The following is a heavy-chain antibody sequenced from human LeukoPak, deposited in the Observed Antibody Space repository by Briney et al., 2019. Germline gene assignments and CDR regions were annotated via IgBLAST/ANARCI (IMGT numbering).Heavy chain of an antibody. CDR2: IYYSGST. D-gene: IGHD5-18*01. CDR1: GGSISTYY. V-gene: IGHV4-59*08. J-gene: IGHJ4*02. Sequence: SETLSLTCTVSGGSISTYYWSWIRQPPGKGLEWIGYIYYSGSTNYNPSLKSRVTISVDTSRNQFSLKLTSVTAADTAVYYCARSRGYSYGTTFLDYWGQGTLVTVSS. CDR3: ARSRGYSYGTTFLDY.